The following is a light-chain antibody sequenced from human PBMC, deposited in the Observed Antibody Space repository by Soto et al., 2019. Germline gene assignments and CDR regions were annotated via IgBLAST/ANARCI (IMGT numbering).Light chain of an antibody. V-gene: IGLV1-40*01. J-gene: IGLJ2*01. CDR3: QSYDTSLSALV. CDR2: GND. CDR1: LSNIGAGYD. Sequence: QLVLTQPPSVSGAPGQRVTISCTGSLSNIGAGYDVHWYQQLPGTAPKLLIYGNDNRPSGVPDRFSGSKSGTSASLAITGLQAGDEADFYCQSYDTSLSALVFGGGTKLTVL.